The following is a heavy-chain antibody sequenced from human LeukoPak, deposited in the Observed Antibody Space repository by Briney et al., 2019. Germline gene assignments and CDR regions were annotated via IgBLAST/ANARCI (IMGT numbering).Heavy chain of an antibody. V-gene: IGHV3-23*01. D-gene: IGHD2-2*01. CDR2: ITGSGDDT. J-gene: IGHJ4*02. CDR1: GFTFSNYA. Sequence: PGGSLRLSCAASGFTFSNYAMSWVRQAPGEGLEWFSAITGSGDDTYHADSVKGRFTISRDNSKNTLYLQMNSLRAEDTAIYYCAKGSATSRPYYFDYWGQGTLVTVSS. CDR3: AKGSATSRPYYFDY.